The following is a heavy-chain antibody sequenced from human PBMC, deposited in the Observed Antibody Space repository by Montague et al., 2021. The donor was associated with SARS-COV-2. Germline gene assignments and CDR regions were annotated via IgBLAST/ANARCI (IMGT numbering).Heavy chain of an antibody. V-gene: IGHV4-39*01. CDR1: GGSINSNSYY. J-gene: IGHJ4*02. D-gene: IGHD1-1*01. Sequence: SETLSLTCTVSGGSINSNSYYWGWIRQPPGKGLEWIGSVNYSGNTYYNPSLKSRVAISVDPSKNQFSLNVSSVTAADTAVYYCARHDDGAVVLYDSWGQGTLVTVSS. CDR2: VNYSGNT. CDR3: ARHDDGAVVLYDS.